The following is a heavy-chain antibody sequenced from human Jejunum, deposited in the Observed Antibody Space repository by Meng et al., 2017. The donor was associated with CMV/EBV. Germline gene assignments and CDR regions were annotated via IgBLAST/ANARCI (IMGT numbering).Heavy chain of an antibody. V-gene: IGHV3-11*04. CDR3: ARYSGSYYYYSGLDV. CDR2: ISSGSRTI. D-gene: IGHD1-26*01. CDR1: TVTDFY. J-gene: IGHJ6*02. Sequence: TVTDFYMTGLRQAPGKGLEWISSISSGSRTIDYADSVQGRFTISRDNARNIVYLQMNSLRAEDTAVYYCARYSGSYYYYSGLDVWGQGTTVTVSS.